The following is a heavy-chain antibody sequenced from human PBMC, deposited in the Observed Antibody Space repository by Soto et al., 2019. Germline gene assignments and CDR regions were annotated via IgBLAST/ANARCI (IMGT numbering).Heavy chain of an antibody. CDR3: ARDYLSSKLSLSYFDF. Sequence: QVQLVQSGAEVTRPGASVKVSCKASGYSFISHYIHWVRQAPGQGLEWMGFINPSGGSATLAQKFQGRVTMTRDTYTTTVYMELSRLRSEDAAVYYCARDYLSSKLSLSYFDFWGQGTLVTVSS. V-gene: IGHV1-46*01. J-gene: IGHJ4*02. D-gene: IGHD2-2*01. CDR2: INPSGGSA. CDR1: GYSFISHY.